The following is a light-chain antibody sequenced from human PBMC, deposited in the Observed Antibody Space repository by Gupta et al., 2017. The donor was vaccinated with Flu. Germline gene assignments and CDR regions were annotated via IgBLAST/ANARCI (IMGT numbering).Light chain of an antibody. CDR2: TDY. V-gene: IGLV1-47*01. CDR1: SSNIGINY. CDR3: AAWADSLSLGV. Sequence: RITISCSGTSSNIGINYVYWYQHLPGTAPKRRIVTDYQRPSGVPDRFSGSKSGTSASLAISGLRSEDEGDDYCAAWADSLSLGVFGGGTKLTVL. J-gene: IGLJ3*02.